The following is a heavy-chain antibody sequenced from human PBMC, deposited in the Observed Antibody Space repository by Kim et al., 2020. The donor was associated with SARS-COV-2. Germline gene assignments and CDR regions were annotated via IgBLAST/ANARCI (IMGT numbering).Heavy chain of an antibody. J-gene: IGHJ3*02. V-gene: IGHV4-59*01. Sequence: TSQKSRVTISVDTSKNQFSLKLSSVTAADTAVYYCARVRTIFGNDAFDIWGQGTMVTVSS. CDR3: ARVRTIFGNDAFDI. D-gene: IGHD3-3*01.